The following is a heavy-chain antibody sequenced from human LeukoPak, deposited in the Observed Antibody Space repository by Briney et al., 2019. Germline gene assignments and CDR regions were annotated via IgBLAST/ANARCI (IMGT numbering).Heavy chain of an antibody. CDR2: IGTAGDT. CDR3: ARDACSSGNSCPMDS. J-gene: IGHJ5*01. Sequence: GGSLRLSCAASGFTFSSYDMHWVRQAAGKGLEWVSAIGTAGDTYFPGSVKGRFTISRENAKNSLYLQMNSPRAEDTAVYYCARDACSSGNSCPMDSWGQGTLVTVSS. CDR1: GFTFSSYD. V-gene: IGHV3-13*01. D-gene: IGHD2-15*01.